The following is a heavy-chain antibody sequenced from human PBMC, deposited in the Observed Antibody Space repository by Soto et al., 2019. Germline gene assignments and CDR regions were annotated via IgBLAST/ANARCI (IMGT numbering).Heavy chain of an antibody. V-gene: IGHV1-2*04. J-gene: IGHJ3*01. CDR1: GYTFTGYY. Sequence: EASVKVSCKASGYTFTGYYMHWVRQAPGQGLEWMGWINPNSGGTNYAQKFQGWVTMTRDTSISTAYMELSRLRSDDTAVYYCARSWGQTEQQLVPGIFCGQGTMVTVSS. CDR3: ARSWGQTEQQLVPGIF. CDR2: INPNSGGT. D-gene: IGHD6-13*01.